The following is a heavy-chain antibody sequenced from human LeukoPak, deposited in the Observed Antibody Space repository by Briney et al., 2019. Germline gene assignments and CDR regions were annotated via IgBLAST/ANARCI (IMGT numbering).Heavy chain of an antibody. D-gene: IGHD2-2*01. CDR2: ISKDGSNK. CDR3: ARDGGWGAAVMFSINYYYYGMDV. Sequence: GGSLGLSCAASGFTFSSYNMNWVRQAPGKGLEWVAVISKDGSNKDYADSVKGRFTISRDSSKNTVYLQMNSLRTEDTAVYYCARDGGWGAAVMFSINYYYYGMDVWGQGTTVTVSS. J-gene: IGHJ6*02. V-gene: IGHV3-30-3*01. CDR1: GFTFSSYN.